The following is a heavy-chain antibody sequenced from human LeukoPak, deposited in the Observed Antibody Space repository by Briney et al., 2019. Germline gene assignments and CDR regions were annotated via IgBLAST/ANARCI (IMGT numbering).Heavy chain of an antibody. J-gene: IGHJ6*02. CDR3: ARTPKYSSYYYYGMDV. V-gene: IGHV6-1*01. Sequence: SQTLSLTCAISGDSVSSNSAAWNWIRQSPSRGLEWLGRTYYRSKWYNDYAVSVKSRITINPDTSKNQFSLQMNSVTPEDTAVYYCARTPKYSSYYYYGMDVWGQGTTVTVSS. CDR1: GDSVSSNSAA. CDR2: TYYRSKWYN. D-gene: IGHD5-18*01.